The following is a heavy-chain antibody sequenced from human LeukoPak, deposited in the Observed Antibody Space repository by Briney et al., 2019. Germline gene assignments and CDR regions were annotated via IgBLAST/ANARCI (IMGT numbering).Heavy chain of an antibody. Sequence: SETLSLTCTVSGGSISSSSYYWGWIRQPPGKGLEWIGSIYYSGNTYYNPSLKSRVTISVDTSKNQFSLKLSSVTAADTAVYYCARRTRRTEPLGYWGQGTLVTVSS. CDR3: ARRTRRTEPLGY. CDR2: IYYSGNT. D-gene: IGHD1-14*01. CDR1: GGSISSSSYY. V-gene: IGHV4-39*01. J-gene: IGHJ4*02.